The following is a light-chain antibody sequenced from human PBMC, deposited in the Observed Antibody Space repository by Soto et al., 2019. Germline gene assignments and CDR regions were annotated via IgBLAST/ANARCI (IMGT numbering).Light chain of an antibody. V-gene: IGLV2-8*01. CDR2: EVS. J-gene: IGLJ1*01. CDR1: SSDVGGYNF. CDR3: SSYAGSDNYV. Sequence: QSVLAQPPSASGSPGQSVTISCTGTSSDVGGYNFVSWYQQYPGKAPKLMIYEVSKRPSGVPDRFSGSKSGNTASLTVSGLQAEDEADYYCSSYAGSDNYVFGTGTNLTVL.